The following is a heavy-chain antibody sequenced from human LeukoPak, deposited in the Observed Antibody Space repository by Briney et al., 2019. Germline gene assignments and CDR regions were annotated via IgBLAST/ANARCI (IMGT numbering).Heavy chain of an antibody. CDR3: ARGGLRFLEWLSRPMTNWFDP. CDR2: INPTGGNT. Sequence: ASVKVSCKASGYTFTSYYMHWVRQAPGQGLEWMGLINPTGGNTGYAQKFQGRVTITRNTSISTAYMELSSLRSEDTAVYYCARGGLRFLEWLSRPMTNWFDPWGQGTLVTVSS. D-gene: IGHD3-3*01. CDR1: GYTFTSYY. V-gene: IGHV1-8*01. J-gene: IGHJ5*02.